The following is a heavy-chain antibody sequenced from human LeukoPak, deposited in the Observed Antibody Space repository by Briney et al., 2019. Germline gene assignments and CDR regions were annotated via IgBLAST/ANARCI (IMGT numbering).Heavy chain of an antibody. CDR2: IYYSGST. D-gene: IGHD6-6*01. J-gene: IGHJ4*02. Sequence: SETLSLTCTVSGGSISSGDYYWSWIRQPPGKGLEWIGHIYYSGSTYYNPSLKSRVTISVDTSKNQFSLKLSSVTAADTAVYYCAREVLYSSSGKDYWGQGTLVTVSP. CDR3: AREVLYSSSGKDY. CDR1: GGSISSGDYY. V-gene: IGHV4-30-4*08.